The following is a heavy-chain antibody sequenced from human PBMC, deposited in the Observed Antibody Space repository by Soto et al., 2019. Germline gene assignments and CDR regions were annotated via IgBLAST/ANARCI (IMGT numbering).Heavy chain of an antibody. CDR2: ITWNSVAL. Sequence: VQLVESGGGLVRPGGSLRLSCAASGFTFDDHAMHWVRQAPGKGLEWISAITWNSVALDYADSVKGRFTISRDNAKNSLYLQRNSLRPEETALYYCAKERVRDFDGWGQGNLVTVSS. J-gene: IGHJ4*02. D-gene: IGHD3-9*01. V-gene: IGHV3-9*01. CDR3: AKERVRDFDG. CDR1: GFTFDDHA.